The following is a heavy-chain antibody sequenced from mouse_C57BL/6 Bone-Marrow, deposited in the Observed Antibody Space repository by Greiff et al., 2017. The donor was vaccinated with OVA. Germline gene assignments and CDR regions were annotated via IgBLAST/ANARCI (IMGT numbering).Heavy chain of an antibody. V-gene: IGHV1-22*01. D-gene: IGHD2-3*01. J-gene: IGHJ2*01. CDR2: INPNNGGT. CDR3: AREGMIWAYYFDY. CDR1: GYTFTDYN. Sequence: VQLQQSGPELVKPGASVKMSCKASGYTFTDYNMHWVKQSHGKSLEWIGYINPNNGGTSYNQKFKGKATLTGNKSSSTAYMELRSLTSEDSAVYYCAREGMIWAYYFDYWGQGTTLTVSS.